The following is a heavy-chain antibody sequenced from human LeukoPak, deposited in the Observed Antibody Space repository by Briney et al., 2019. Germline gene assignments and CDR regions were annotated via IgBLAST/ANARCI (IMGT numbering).Heavy chain of an antibody. J-gene: IGHJ4*02. Sequence: SQTLSLTCTVSGGSISSNNYYWNWIRQPAGKGLEWIGRIYTSGSTSGSTNYNPSLKSRVTISVDTSKNQFSPKLSSVTAADTAVYYCATMTCSGGSCPIGYWGQGTLVTVSS. CDR3: ATMTCSGGSCPIGY. D-gene: IGHD2-15*01. CDR2: IYTSGSTSGST. CDR1: GGSISSNNYY. V-gene: IGHV4-61*02.